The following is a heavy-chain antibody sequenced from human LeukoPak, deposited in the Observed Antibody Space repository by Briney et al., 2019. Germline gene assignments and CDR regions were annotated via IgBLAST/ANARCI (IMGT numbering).Heavy chain of an antibody. D-gene: IGHD3-22*01. CDR1: GYTFTGYY. Sequence: GASVKVSCKASGYTFTGYYMHWVRQAPGQGLEWMGWINPNSGGTNYAQKFQGRVTMAWDTSISTAYMELSSLRSDDTAVYYCTSDTHYYDSTGLGHWFDPWGQGTLVTVSS. J-gene: IGHJ5*02. CDR3: TSDTHYYDSTGLGHWFDP. V-gene: IGHV1-2*02. CDR2: INPNSGGT.